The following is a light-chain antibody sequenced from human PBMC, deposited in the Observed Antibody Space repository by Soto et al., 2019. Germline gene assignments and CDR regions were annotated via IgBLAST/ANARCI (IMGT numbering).Light chain of an antibody. V-gene: IGKV1-39*01. CDR1: QNIGTY. Sequence: DIQMTQFPSALSASVGDRVTITCRASQNIGTYLSWYQQKPGKAPDLLIYASSSLQSGVPSRFSGSGSGTDFTLTITSLQPEDFATYYCQKSFNSPPITFGQGTRREIK. J-gene: IGKJ5*01. CDR2: ASS. CDR3: QKSFNSPPIT.